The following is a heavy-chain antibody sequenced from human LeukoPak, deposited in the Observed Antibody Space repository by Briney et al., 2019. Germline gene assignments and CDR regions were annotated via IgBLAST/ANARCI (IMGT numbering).Heavy chain of an antibody. CDR3: AKEESRYDRSFDY. CDR2: ISSSSSTT. D-gene: IGHD3-22*01. V-gene: IGHV3-48*04. CDR1: GFTLSSYN. Sequence: GGSLRLSCAASGFTLSSYNMKWVRQAPGKGLEWLSYISSSSSTTYYADSVKGRFTISRDNAKNSLYLQMNSLRAEDTAVYYCAKEESRYDRSFDYWGQGTLVTVSS. J-gene: IGHJ4*02.